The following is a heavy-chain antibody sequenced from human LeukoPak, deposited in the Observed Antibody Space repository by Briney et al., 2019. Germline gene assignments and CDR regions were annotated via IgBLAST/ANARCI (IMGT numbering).Heavy chain of an antibody. CDR3: ARRGPSSSAYYFDY. V-gene: IGHV4-39*01. D-gene: IGHD6-13*01. CDR2: IYYSGST. CDR1: GGSISSSSYY. J-gene: IGHJ4*02. Sequence: NPSETLSLTCTVSGGSISSSSYYWGWIRQPPGEGLEWIGSIYYSGSTYYNPSLKSRVTISVDTSKDQFSLKLSSVTAADTAVYYCARRGPSSSAYYFDYWGQGTLVTVSS.